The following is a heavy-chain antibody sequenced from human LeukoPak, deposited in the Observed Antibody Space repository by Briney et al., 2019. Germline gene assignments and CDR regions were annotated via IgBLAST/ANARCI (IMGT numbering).Heavy chain of an antibody. CDR2: IYYSGST. Sequence: SETLSLTCTVSGGSISSGGYYWSWIRQHPGKGLEWIGYIYYSGSTYYNPSPKSRVTISVDTSKNQFSLKLSSVTAADTAVYYCARDESGLGYYFDYWGQGTLVTVSS. D-gene: IGHD5-12*01. CDR1: GGSISSGGYY. V-gene: IGHV4-31*03. J-gene: IGHJ4*02. CDR3: ARDESGLGYYFDY.